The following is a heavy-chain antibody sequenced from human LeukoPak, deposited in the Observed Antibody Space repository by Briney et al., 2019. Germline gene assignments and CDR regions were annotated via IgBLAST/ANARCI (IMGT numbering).Heavy chain of an antibody. Sequence: GGSLRLSCAASGFPFSSYAMSWVRQAPGEGLEWVSAISGSGGSTYYADSVMGRFTIHRDNSKHTLYLQMHTLRPEDTAVYYCADAEVSFNFDYWGQGTLVTVSS. CDR3: ADAEVSFNFDY. CDR1: GFPFSSYA. D-gene: IGHD2-2*01. J-gene: IGHJ4*02. CDR2: ISGSGGST. V-gene: IGHV3-23*01.